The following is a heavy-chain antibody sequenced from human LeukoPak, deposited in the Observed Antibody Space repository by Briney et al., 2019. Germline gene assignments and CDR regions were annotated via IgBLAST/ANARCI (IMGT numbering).Heavy chain of an antibody. CDR2: IRSKANSYAT. CDR1: GFTFSGSA. J-gene: IGHJ4*02. Sequence: GGSLRLSCAASGFTFSGSAMHWVRQASGKGLEWVGRIRSKANSYATAYAASVKVRFTISRDDSKNTAYLQMKSLKTEDTAVYYCTRLGGDGNNSGYFDYWGQGTLVTVSS. V-gene: IGHV3-73*01. D-gene: IGHD5-24*01. CDR3: TRLGGDGNNSGYFDY.